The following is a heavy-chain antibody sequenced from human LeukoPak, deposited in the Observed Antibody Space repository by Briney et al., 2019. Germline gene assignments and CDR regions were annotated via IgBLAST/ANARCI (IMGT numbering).Heavy chain of an antibody. CDR2: INAGNGNT. Sequence: ASVKVSCKASGYTFTSYAMLWVRQAPGQRLEWMGWINAGNGNTKYSQKFQGRVTITRDTSASTAYMELSSLRSEDTAVYYCARDYGYGDYRVYDYWGQGTLVTVSS. D-gene: IGHD4-17*01. CDR3: ARDYGYGDYRVYDY. V-gene: IGHV1-3*01. CDR1: GYTFTSYA. J-gene: IGHJ4*02.